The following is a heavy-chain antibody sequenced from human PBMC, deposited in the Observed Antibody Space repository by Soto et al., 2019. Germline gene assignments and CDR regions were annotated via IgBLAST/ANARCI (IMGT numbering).Heavy chain of an antibody. CDR1: GFTFDDYA. CDR3: AREFLVAAAGYWFDP. D-gene: IGHD6-13*01. J-gene: IGHJ5*02. V-gene: IGHV3-9*01. CDR2: ISWNSGSI. Sequence: GGSLRLSCAASGFTFDDYAMHWVRQAPGKGLEWVSGISWNSGSIGYADSVKGRFTISRDNAKNSLYLQMNSLRAEDTALYYCAREFLVAAAGYWFDPWGQGTLVTVSS.